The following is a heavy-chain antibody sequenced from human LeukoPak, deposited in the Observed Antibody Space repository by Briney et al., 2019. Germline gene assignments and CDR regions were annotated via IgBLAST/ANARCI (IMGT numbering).Heavy chain of an antibody. V-gene: IGHV1-69*13. CDR1: GGTFSSYA. J-gene: IGHJ6*02. D-gene: IGHD3-10*01. CDR2: ISPICGTA. CDR3: ARGVRGGVYYYGMDV. Sequence: SVKVSCKASGGTFSSYAISWVRQAPGQGLEWRGGISPICGTANYAQKFQGRVTITAYESTRTAYMELSSLRSEDTAIYYCARGVRGGVYYYGMDVWGQGTTVTVSS.